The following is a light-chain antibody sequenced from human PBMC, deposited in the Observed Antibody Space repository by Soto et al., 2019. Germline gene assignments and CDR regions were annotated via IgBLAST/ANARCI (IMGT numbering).Light chain of an antibody. CDR2: EVS. Sequence: HSALTQPASVSGSPGQSITISCTGSSSDIGDCDYVSWYQQHPGKAPKVLISEVSNRPSGVSNRFSGSKSGNTASLTISGLQAEDEADYYCNSYATGNTRVFGTGTKVTVL. J-gene: IGLJ1*01. CDR1: SSDIGDCDY. V-gene: IGLV2-14*01. CDR3: NSYATGNTRV.